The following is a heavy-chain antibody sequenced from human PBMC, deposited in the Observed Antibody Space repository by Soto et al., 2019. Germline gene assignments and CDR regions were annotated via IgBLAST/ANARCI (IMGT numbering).Heavy chain of an antibody. CDR3: ARGRYGDY. Sequence: QVHLVQSGAEVKKPGASVKVSCKASGYTFTSYGITWVRQAPGQGLAWMGWISAHNGKTDYAQKLQGRVIVTRDTSTSTAYMELRSLRSDDTAVYYCARGRYGDYWGQGALVTVSS. D-gene: IGHD1-1*01. V-gene: IGHV1-18*01. J-gene: IGHJ4*02. CDR2: ISAHNGKT. CDR1: GYTFTSYG.